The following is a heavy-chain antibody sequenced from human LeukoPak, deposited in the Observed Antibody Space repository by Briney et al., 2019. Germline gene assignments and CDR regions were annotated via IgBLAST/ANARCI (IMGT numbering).Heavy chain of an antibody. Sequence: SETLSLTCTVSGGSITSYYWSWIRQPPGKGLEWIGYIYYSGSTNYNPSLKSRDTISVDTSKNQFSLKLSSVTAAGTAVYYCARGGVNYKIAGPWGQGALVTVSS. CDR1: GGSITSYY. V-gene: IGHV4-59*01. J-gene: IGHJ5*02. D-gene: IGHD3-10*01. CDR2: IYYSGST. CDR3: ARGGVNYKIAGP.